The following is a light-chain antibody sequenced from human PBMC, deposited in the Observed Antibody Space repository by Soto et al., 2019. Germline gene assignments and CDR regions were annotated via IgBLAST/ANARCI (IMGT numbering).Light chain of an antibody. CDR1: QGISSY. J-gene: IGKJ4*01. CDR2: AAS. CDR3: QQLNSDPLT. V-gene: IGKV1-9*01. Sequence: DIQLTQSPSFLSASVGDRVTITCRASQGISSYLAWYQQKPGKAPNLLIYAASILKSGVPSRFSGSGSGTECPLTVSSLQPEDFATYYCQQLNSDPLTFGGGTKVEIK.